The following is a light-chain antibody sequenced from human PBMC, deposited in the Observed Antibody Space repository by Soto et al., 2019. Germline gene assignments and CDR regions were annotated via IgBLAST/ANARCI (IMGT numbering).Light chain of an antibody. CDR3: QAYDYSLTASV. J-gene: IGLJ3*02. V-gene: IGLV2-8*01. CDR1: SSDVGFYNF. Sequence: QSVLTQPPSASGSPGQSLTISCTGTSSDVGFYNFVSWYQQRPGKAPKLVIYEVTKRPSGVPERFSGSKSGTSASLAITGLQAEDEADYYCQAYDYSLTASVFGGGTKLTVL. CDR2: EVT.